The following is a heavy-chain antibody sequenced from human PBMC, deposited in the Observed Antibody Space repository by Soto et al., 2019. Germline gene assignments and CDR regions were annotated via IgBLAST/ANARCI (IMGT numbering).Heavy chain of an antibody. D-gene: IGHD4-17*01. V-gene: IGHV3-30-3*01. Sequence: GGSLRLSCAASGFAFSSYAMHWVRQAPGKGLEWVTLISFDGSNNYYADSVKGRFTISRDNSRNTLYLQMNSLRAEDTAVYYCARDPGKHGDYPDYSGPGTLVTRSS. J-gene: IGHJ4*02. CDR1: GFAFSSYA. CDR2: ISFDGSNN. CDR3: ARDPGKHGDYPDY.